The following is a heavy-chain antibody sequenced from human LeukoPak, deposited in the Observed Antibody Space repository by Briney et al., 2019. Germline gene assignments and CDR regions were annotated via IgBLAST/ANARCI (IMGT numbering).Heavy chain of an antibody. J-gene: IGHJ5*02. D-gene: IGHD3-10*01. V-gene: IGHV4-34*01. CDR3: ARGLNGSVNNPFDP. CDR2: INHSGST. Sequence: SETLSLTCAVYGGSFSGYYWSWIRQPPRKGLEWIGEINHSGSTNYNPSLKSRVTISVGTSKNQFSLKLSSVTAADTAVYYCARGLNGSVNNPFDPWGQGTLVTVSS. CDR1: GGSFSGYY.